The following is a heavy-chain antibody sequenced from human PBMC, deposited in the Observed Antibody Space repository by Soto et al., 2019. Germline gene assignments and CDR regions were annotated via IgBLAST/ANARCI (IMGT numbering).Heavy chain of an antibody. CDR1: GGTFSSYA. Sequence: QVQLVQSGAEVKKPGSSVKVSCKASGGTFSSYAISWVRQAPGQGLEWMGGIIPIFGTANYAQKFQGRVTITADESTSTAYRELSSLRSEDTAVYYCATLTTVTTGSGMDVWGQGTTVTVSS. D-gene: IGHD4-17*01. J-gene: IGHJ6*02. CDR2: IIPIFGTA. V-gene: IGHV1-69*12. CDR3: ATLTTVTTGSGMDV.